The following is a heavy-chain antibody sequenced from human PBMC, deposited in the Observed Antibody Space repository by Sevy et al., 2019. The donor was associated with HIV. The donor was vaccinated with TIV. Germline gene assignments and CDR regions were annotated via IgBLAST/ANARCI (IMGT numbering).Heavy chain of an antibody. Sequence: GGSLRLSCAASEFPFSDSAMHWFRQAPGKGLEWVAVISYDESRKYYVDSVKGRLTITRDNSDNMLYLQMTSLRVDDTAVYYCASRVNLGMAIPRPINIWGQRTLVTASS. CDR1: EFPFSDSA. CDR3: ASRVNLGMAIPRPINI. D-gene: IGHD2-2*02. V-gene: IGHV3-30*03. CDR2: ISYDESRK. J-gene: IGHJ4*02.